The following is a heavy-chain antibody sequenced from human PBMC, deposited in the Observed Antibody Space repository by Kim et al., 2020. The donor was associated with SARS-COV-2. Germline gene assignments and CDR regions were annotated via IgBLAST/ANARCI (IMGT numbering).Heavy chain of an antibody. Sequence: SETLSLTCAVYGGSFSGYYWSWIRQPPGKGLEWIGEINHSGSTNYNPSLKSRVTISVDTSKNQFSLKLSSVTAADTAVYYCARVPLFQLNYFDYWGQGTLVTVSS. CDR2: INHSGST. CDR1: GGSFSGYY. V-gene: IGHV4-34*01. CDR3: ARVPLFQLNYFDY. J-gene: IGHJ4*02. D-gene: IGHD2-2*01.